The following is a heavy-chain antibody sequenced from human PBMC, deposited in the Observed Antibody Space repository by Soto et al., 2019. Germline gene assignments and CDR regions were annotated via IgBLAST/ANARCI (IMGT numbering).Heavy chain of an antibody. CDR1: GGSISSSSYY. V-gene: IGHV4-39*01. J-gene: IGHJ4*02. CDR2: IYYSGNT. CDR3: ARQYYFGSGSYYNRPFAF. Sequence: QLQLQESGPGLVKPSETLSLTCTVSGGSISSSSYYWGWIRQPPGKGLGWIGSIYYSGNTYYNPPLKSRVAISVDXXTXQXXLKRSSVTAADTAVYYCARQYYFGSGSYYNRPFAFWGQGTLVTVSS. D-gene: IGHD3-10*01.